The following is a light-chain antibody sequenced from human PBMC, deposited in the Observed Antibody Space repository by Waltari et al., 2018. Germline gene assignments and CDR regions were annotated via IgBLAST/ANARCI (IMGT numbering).Light chain of an antibody. J-gene: IGLJ1*01. CDR1: GSHVGDYTF. V-gene: IGLV2-23*01. CDR2: EGH. Sequence: QSALTQPASVSGSPGQSITISCTGTGSHVGDYTFVSWYQQHPDKVPKPLIYEGHKRPPGFSDGFAGSYSANPASLTIYGLQAEDEADYSCCSYAGSNTLLYVFGTGTKVTVL. CDR3: CSYAGSNTLLYV.